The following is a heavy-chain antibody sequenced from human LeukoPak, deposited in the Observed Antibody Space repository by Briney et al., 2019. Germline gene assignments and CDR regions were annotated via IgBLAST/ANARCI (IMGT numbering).Heavy chain of an antibody. CDR3: ATGRWGSSWYRGFDP. Sequence: SETLSLTCTVSGASLSTSSWTWIRQPPGKGLECIGFIYYSGTAYYHPSLKSRVTISLDTSKNQFSLRLNSVTAADTAVYYCATGRWGSSWYRGFDPWGQGTLVTVSS. CDR2: IYYSGTA. CDR1: GASLSTSS. V-gene: IGHV4-59*08. J-gene: IGHJ5*02. D-gene: IGHD6-13*01.